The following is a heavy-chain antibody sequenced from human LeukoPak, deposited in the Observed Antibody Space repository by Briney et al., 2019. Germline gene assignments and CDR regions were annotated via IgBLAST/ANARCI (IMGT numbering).Heavy chain of an antibody. J-gene: IGHJ4*02. CDR2: ISGSGDST. V-gene: IGHV3-23*01. Sequence: GGSLRLSCAASGFTFSSYGMNWVRQAPGKGLEWVSGISGSGDSTYYADSVKGRFTISRDNSKNTLYLQMNSLRAEDTAVYYCARRSGIAVAGAFDYWGQGTLVTVSS. CDR3: ARRSGIAVAGAFDY. CDR1: GFTFSSYG. D-gene: IGHD6-19*01.